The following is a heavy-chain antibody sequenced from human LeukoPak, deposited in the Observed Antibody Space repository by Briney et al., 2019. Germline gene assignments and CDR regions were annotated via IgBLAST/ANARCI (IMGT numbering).Heavy chain of an antibody. CDR2: IKSDGST. D-gene: IGHD3-22*01. J-gene: IGHJ1*01. CDR3: ARGPSEIGGYYPEYFRH. V-gene: IGHV3-74*01. Sequence: GGSLRLSCAASGFTFSIYWMHWVRQAPGKGLVWVSRIKSDGSTNYADSVKGRFTISRDNAKNTVSLQMNSLRPEDTGVYYWARGPSEIGGYYPEYFRHWGQGTLVTVSS. CDR1: GFTFSIYW.